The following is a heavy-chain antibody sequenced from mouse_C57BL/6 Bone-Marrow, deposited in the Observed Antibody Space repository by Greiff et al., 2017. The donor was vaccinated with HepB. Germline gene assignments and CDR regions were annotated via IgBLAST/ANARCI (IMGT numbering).Heavy chain of an antibody. J-gene: IGHJ1*03. CDR3: AREGTGTGSYWYFDV. CDR2: IYPGDGDT. D-gene: IGHD4-1*01. CDR1: GYAFSSSW. V-gene: IGHV1-82*01. Sequence: QVQLKQSGPELVKPGASVKISCKASGYAFSSSWMNWVKQRPGKGLEWIGRIYPGDGDTNYNGKFKGKATLTADKSSSTAYMQLSSLTSEDSAVYFCAREGTGTGSYWYFDVWGTGTTVTVSS.